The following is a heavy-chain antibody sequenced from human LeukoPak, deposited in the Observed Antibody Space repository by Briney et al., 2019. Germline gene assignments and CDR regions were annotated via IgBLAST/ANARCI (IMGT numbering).Heavy chain of an antibody. CDR2: ISWNSGTI. V-gene: IGHV3-9*01. J-gene: IGHJ4*02. CDR1: GFTFDEYI. CDR3: TKNSFHGDYVLDY. Sequence: GGSLRLSCAASGFTFDEYIMHWVRQAPGKGLEWVSGISWNSGTIGYADSVKGRFTISRDNAKNSLYLQMKSLRAEDTALYYCTKNSFHGDYVLDYWGQGTLVTVSS. D-gene: IGHD4-17*01.